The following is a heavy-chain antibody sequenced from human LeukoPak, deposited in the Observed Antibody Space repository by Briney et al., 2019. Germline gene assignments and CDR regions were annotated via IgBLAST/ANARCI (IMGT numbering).Heavy chain of an antibody. CDR3: AMRDSSGYSFDY. Sequence: GESLKISCKGSGYSFTNYWIGWVRQMPGKGLGWMGIIYPGDSDTRYTPSLQGQVTISADKSISTAYLQWSSLKASDTAMYYCAMRDSSGYSFDYWGQGTLVTVSS. D-gene: IGHD3-22*01. CDR2: IYPGDSDT. CDR1: GYSFTNYW. J-gene: IGHJ4*02. V-gene: IGHV5-51*01.